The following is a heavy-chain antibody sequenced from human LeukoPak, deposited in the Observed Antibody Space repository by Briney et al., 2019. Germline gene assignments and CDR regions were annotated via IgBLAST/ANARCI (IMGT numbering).Heavy chain of an antibody. D-gene: IGHD3-3*01. J-gene: IGHJ6*02. Sequence: ASVKVSCKASGYTFTSYYMHWVRHAPGQGLEWMGIINPSGGSTSYAQKFQGRVTMTRDTSTSTVYMELSSLRSEDTAVYYCARPYYDFWSGYYGMDVWGQGTTVTVSS. CDR3: ARPYYDFWSGYYGMDV. V-gene: IGHV1-46*01. CDR2: INPSGGST. CDR1: GYTFTSYY.